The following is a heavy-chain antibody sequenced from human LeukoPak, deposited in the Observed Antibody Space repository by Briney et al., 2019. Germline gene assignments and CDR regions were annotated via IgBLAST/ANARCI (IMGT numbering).Heavy chain of an antibody. CDR2: ISSSSDYI. D-gene: IGHD3-10*01. J-gene: IGHJ6*03. Sequence: GGSLRLSCAASGFTFSNSSMNWVRQAPGKGLEWVSSISSSSDYIYDADSVKGRFTIARDNAKNSLYLQMNSLRAEDTAVYYCARSSTMVRGVIKSTTSWYHYYNMDVWGKGTTVTVSS. CDR3: ARSSTMVRGVIKSTTSWYHYYNMDV. CDR1: GFTFSNSS. V-gene: IGHV3-21*01.